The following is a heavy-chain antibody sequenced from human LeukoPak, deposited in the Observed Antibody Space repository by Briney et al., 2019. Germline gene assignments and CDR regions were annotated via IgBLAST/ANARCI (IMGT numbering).Heavy chain of an antibody. CDR2: IYHSGST. V-gene: IGHV4-38-2*02. J-gene: IGHJ4*02. Sequence: SENLSFTCTVSGYSISSGYYWGWIRQPPGKGLEWIGSIYHSGSTYYNPSLKSRVTISVDTSKNQFSLKPSSVTAADTAVYYCARLAGATPFDYWGQGTLVTVSS. CDR1: GYSISSGYY. CDR3: ARLAGATPFDY. D-gene: IGHD1-26*01.